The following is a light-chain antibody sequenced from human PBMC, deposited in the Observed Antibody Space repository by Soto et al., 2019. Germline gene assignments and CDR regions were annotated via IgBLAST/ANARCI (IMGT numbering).Light chain of an antibody. CDR1: SSDVGGYNY. CDR3: SSYTSASTLLEL. V-gene: IGLV2-14*01. J-gene: IGLJ1*01. Sequence: QSALTQPASVSGSPGQSITISCTGTSSDVGGYNYVSWYQQHPGIAPKLLIYGVTNRPSGVSTRFSGSKSGNTASLTITGLQAEDEADYHCSSYTSASTLLELFGTGTKLTVL. CDR2: GVT.